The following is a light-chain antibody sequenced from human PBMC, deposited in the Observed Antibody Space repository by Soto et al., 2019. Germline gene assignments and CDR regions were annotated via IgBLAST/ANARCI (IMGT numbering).Light chain of an antibody. CDR3: HQYYTWPRT. V-gene: IGKV3-15*01. CDR1: QTVTTD. J-gene: IGKJ1*01. Sequence: EIVMTQFPVTLSVSPGERATLSCRASQTVTTDLAWYQQKPGQALRLVIHGASTRATDFPARFSGSGSGTEFTLTISSLQSEDIAVYYCHQYYTWPRTFGQGTKVEIK. CDR2: GAS.